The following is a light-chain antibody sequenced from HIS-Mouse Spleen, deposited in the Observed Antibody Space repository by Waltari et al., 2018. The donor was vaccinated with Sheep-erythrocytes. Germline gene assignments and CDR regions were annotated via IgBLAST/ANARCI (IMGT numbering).Light chain of an antibody. CDR2: EGS. Sequence: QSVLTQPPSASGTPGQRVTLSCSGSSSNIGSNYVYWYQQLPGTAPKLMIYEGSKRPSGVSNRFSGSKSGNTASLTISGLQAEDEADYYCCSYAGSSTPWVFGGGTKLTVL. CDR1: SSNIGSNY. J-gene: IGLJ3*02. CDR3: CSYAGSSTPWV. V-gene: IGLV2-23*01.